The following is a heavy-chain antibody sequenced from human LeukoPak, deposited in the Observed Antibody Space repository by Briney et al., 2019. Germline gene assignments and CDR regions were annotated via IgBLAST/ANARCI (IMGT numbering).Heavy chain of an antibody. CDR2: IYYSGNL. CDR1: GGSISSYY. D-gene: IGHD1-26*01. CDR3: ARGLTGGWAAVFDY. J-gene: IGHJ4*02. Sequence: PSETLSLTCTVSGGSISSYYWSWIRQPPGKGLEWIGYIYYSGNLYNNPSLKSRVTVSIDTSKNRFSLRLKSVTAADTAVYYCARGLTGGWAAVFDYWGQGTLVTVSS. V-gene: IGHV4-59*12.